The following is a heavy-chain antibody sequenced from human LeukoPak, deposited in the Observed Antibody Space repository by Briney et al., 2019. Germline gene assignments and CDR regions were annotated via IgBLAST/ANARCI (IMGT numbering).Heavy chain of an antibody. D-gene: IGHD3-10*01. V-gene: IGHV1-46*01. CDR3: ARVDAEGSGVKYFDY. CDR1: GYTFTNYY. CDR2: INPSGGST. J-gene: IGHJ4*02. Sequence: ASVKVSCKASGYTFTNYYMHWVRQAPGQGLEWMGIINPSGGSTSYAQKFQGRVTMTRDTSTSAVYTELSSLRSEDTAVYFRARVDAEGSGVKYFDYWGQGTLVSVCS.